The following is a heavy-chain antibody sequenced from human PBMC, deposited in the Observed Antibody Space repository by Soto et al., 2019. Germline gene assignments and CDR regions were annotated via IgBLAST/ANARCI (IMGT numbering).Heavy chain of an antibody. Sequence: GKGREWVAVISYDGSNKYYADSVKGRFTISRDNSKNTLYLQMNSLRAEDTAVYYFFFQAEDGIRDVRSVSAFLLNRSSDL. J-gene: IGHJ2*01. CDR2: ISYDGSNK. CDR3: FFQAEDGIRDVRSVSAFLLNRSSDL. D-gene: IGHD3-10*02. V-gene: IGHV3-30-3*01.